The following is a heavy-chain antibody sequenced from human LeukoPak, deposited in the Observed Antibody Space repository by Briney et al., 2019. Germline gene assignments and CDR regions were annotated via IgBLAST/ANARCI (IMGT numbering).Heavy chain of an antibody. D-gene: IGHD2-2*01. Sequence: GGSLRLSCAASGFTFSSYWMSWVRQAPGKGLEWVANIKQDGSEKYYVDSVKGRFTISRDNAKNTLYLQMNSLRAEDTAVYYCAKDRNPYCSSTSCYGGNWFDPWGQGTLVTVSS. CDR1: GFTFSSYW. J-gene: IGHJ5*02. CDR2: IKQDGSEK. V-gene: IGHV3-7*01. CDR3: AKDRNPYCSSTSCYGGNWFDP.